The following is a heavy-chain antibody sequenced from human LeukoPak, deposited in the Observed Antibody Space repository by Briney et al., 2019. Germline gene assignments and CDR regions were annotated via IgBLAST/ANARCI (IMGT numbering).Heavy chain of an antibody. CDR1: GFTFSSYW. Sequence: GGSLRLTRAASGFTFSSYWVHWVRQAQGKGMVWVSRINRDGSNTNYADSVKGRFTISRDNGKNTLFLQMNSLRADDTAVYYCARSRGGGIDIWGQGPMVAGSS. D-gene: IGHD3-10*01. CDR3: ARSRGGGIDI. V-gene: IGHV3-74*01. J-gene: IGHJ3*02. CDR2: INRDGSNT.